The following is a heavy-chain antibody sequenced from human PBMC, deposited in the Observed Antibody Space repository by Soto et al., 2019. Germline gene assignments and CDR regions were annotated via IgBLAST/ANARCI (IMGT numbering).Heavy chain of an antibody. V-gene: IGHV4-31*03. D-gene: IGHD1-26*01. Sequence: QVQLQESGPGLVKPSQTLSLTCTVSGGSISSGGYYWSWIRQHPGKVLEWIGYIYYSGSTYYNPSLKSRVTMSVDTSKNQFTLKLSSVTAADTAVYYCARVPSRRDSYLFDYWGQGTLVTVSS. J-gene: IGHJ4*02. CDR3: ARVPSRRDSYLFDY. CDR1: GGSISSGGYY. CDR2: IYYSGST.